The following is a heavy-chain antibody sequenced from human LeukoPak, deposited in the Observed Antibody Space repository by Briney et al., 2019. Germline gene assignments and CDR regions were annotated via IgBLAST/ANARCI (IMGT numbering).Heavy chain of an antibody. J-gene: IGHJ4*02. Sequence: GESLKISCKGSGYSFTSYWIGWVRQMPGKGLEWLGIIYPGDSDTRYSPSFQGQVTISADKSISTAYLQWGNLKASDTAIYYCARPLFLTGEAFDYWGQGTLVTVSS. CDR3: ARPLFLTGEAFDY. CDR2: IYPGDSDT. V-gene: IGHV5-51*01. CDR1: GYSFTSYW. D-gene: IGHD7-27*01.